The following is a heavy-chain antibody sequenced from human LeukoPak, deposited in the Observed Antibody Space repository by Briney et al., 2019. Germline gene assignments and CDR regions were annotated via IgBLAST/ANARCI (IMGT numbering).Heavy chain of an antibody. J-gene: IGHJ4*02. CDR2: IKHTGST. CDR1: GGSFSGYY. Sequence: SETLSLTCAVYGGSFSGYYWTWVRQAPGEGLEWIAEIKHTGSTNYNPSLKSRVTISIDTSKSQFFLNLTSVTAADTAVYYCARGQWEVRGVIITNLDYWGQGNLVTVSS. D-gene: IGHD3-10*01. V-gene: IGHV4-34*01. CDR3: ARGQWEVRGVIITNLDY.